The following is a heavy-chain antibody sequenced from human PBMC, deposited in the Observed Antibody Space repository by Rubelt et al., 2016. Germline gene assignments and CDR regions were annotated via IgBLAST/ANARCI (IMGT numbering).Heavy chain of an antibody. D-gene: IGHD3-22*01. CDR3: ASLNYYDSSGYYSAFDY. Sequence: QVQLQESGPGLVKPSQTLSLTCTVSGGSISSYYWSWIRQPPGKGLEWIGYIYYSGSTNYNPSLKSRVTISVDTSKNQFSLELSSVTAADTAVYYCASLNYYDSSGYYSAFDYWGQGTLVTVSS. CDR1: GGSISSYY. J-gene: IGHJ4*02. CDR2: IYYSGST. V-gene: IGHV4-59*01.